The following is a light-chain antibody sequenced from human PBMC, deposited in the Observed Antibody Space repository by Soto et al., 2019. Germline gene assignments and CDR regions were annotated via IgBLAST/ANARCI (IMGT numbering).Light chain of an antibody. CDR2: AAS. Sequence: IQLTQSPSSLSASVGDRVTITCRASQGISSYLAWYQQKPGKAPKLLIYAASTLQSGVPSRFSGSGSGTDFTLTISSLQAEDVAVYYCQQYYSTPLTFGGGTKVDNK. V-gene: IGKV1-9*01. CDR1: QGISSY. CDR3: QQYYSTPLT. J-gene: IGKJ4*01.